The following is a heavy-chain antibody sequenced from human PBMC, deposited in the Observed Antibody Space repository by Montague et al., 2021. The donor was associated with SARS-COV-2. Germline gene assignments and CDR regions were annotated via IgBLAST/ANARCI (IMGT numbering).Heavy chain of an antibody. Sequence: SETLSLTCLVSGDSVSSDSYFWAWIRQSPGKGLEWIGRFYTTGSTNYNPSLKSRVTMSVDTSKNQFSLKLSSVTAADTAVYYCARSTFYSSGWWDNWYFDLWGRGTLVTVSS. CDR2: FYTTGST. V-gene: IGHV4-61*01. CDR1: GDSVSSDSYF. D-gene: IGHD6-19*01. J-gene: IGHJ2*01. CDR3: ARSTFYSSGWWDNWYFDL.